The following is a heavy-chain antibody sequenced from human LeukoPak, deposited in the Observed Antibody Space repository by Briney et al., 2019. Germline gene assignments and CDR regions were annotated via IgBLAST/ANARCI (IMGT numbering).Heavy chain of an antibody. Sequence: GGSLRLSCAASGFTFSNYAIHWVRQAPGKGLEWVAVISYDGSNKYYADSVKGRFAISRDNSKDTLFLQMNNLRAEDTAVYYCARVDWEGSGSYYFDYWGQGTLVTVSS. CDR1: GFTFSNYA. J-gene: IGHJ4*02. V-gene: IGHV3-30*09. D-gene: IGHD1-26*01. CDR3: ARVDWEGSGSYYFDY. CDR2: ISYDGSNK.